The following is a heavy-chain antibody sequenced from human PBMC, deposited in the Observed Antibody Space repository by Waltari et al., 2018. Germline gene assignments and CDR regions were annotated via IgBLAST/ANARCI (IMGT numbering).Heavy chain of an antibody. CDR2: NDTAHSNA. J-gene: IGHJ4*02. CDR3: ARLYSSGWYPIDY. CDR1: GYSFTSYW. V-gene: IGHV5-51*01. D-gene: IGHD6-19*01. Sequence: EVQLVQSGAEVKKPGESLKISCKGSGYSFTSYWIGWVRQMPGKGLEWMGSNDTAHSNARYTPSFQGQVTSSAGKSNITAYLQWSSLKASDTAMYYCARLYSSGWYPIDYGSQGTLVTVSS.